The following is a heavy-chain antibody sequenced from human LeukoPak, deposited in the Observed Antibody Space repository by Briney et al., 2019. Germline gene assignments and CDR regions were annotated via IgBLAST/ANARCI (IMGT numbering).Heavy chain of an antibody. Sequence: SETLSLTCTVSGGSISGSSYYWGWIRQPPGKGLEWIGSIYYSGSTYYNPSLKSRVTISVDTSKNQFSLKLSSVTAADTAVYYCARRPIAAAGGWFDPWGQGTLVTVSS. CDR1: GGSISGSSYY. J-gene: IGHJ5*02. V-gene: IGHV4-39*01. D-gene: IGHD6-13*01. CDR3: ARRPIAAAGGWFDP. CDR2: IYYSGST.